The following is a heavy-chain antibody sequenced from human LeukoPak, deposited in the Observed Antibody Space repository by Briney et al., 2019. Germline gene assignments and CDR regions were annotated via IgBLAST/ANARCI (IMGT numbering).Heavy chain of an antibody. CDR3: ARAYSSSWYHPYLNRIVRFDP. V-gene: IGHV4-39*07. Sequence: PSETLSLTCTVSGGSISSSSYYWGWIRQPPGKGLEWIGSIYYSGSTNYNPSLKSRVTISVDTSKNQFSLKLGSVTAADTAVYYCARAYSSSWYHPYLNRIVRFDPWGQGTLVTVSS. CDR1: GGSISSSSYY. CDR2: IYYSGST. D-gene: IGHD6-13*01. J-gene: IGHJ5*02.